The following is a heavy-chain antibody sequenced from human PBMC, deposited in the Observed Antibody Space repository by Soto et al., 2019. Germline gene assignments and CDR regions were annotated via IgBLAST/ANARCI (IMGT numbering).Heavy chain of an antibody. D-gene: IGHD4-17*01. CDR3: ARGSDYPYYFDY. CDR2: ISSSSSYI. V-gene: IGHV3-21*01. Sequence: GESLKISCAASGFTFSSYSMNWVRQAPGKGLEWVSSISSSSSYIYYADSVKGRFTISRDNAKNSLYLQMNSLRAEDTAVYYCARGSDYPYYFDYWGQGTLVTVSS. J-gene: IGHJ4*02. CDR1: GFTFSSYS.